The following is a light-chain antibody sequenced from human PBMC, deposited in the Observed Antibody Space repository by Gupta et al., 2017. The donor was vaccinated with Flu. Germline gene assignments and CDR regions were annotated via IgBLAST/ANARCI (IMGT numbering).Light chain of an antibody. Sequence: IVMTQSPVTLSVSPGERATRSCRASQSVNSDLAWYQQKPGQAPRLLIYAASTRATGIPARFSGSGSGTEFTLTISSLQSEDFAVYYCQQYNDWPSWTFGQGAKVDIK. CDR2: AAS. V-gene: IGKV3D-15*01. CDR3: QQYNDWPSWT. CDR1: QSVNSD. J-gene: IGKJ1*01.